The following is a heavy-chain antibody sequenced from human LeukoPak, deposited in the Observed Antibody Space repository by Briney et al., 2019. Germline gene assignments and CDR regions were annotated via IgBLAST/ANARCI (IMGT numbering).Heavy chain of an antibody. Sequence: GGSLRLSCAASGFTFSSYSMNWVRQAPGKGLEWVSTISGSGDNTYYADSVKGRFTISRDNSKNTLYLQMNSLRAEDTAVYYCARVTYGSGTYGAFDYWGQGTLVTVSS. CDR1: GFTFSSYS. CDR3: ARVTYGSGTYGAFDY. D-gene: IGHD3-10*01. CDR2: ISGSGDNT. V-gene: IGHV3-23*01. J-gene: IGHJ4*02.